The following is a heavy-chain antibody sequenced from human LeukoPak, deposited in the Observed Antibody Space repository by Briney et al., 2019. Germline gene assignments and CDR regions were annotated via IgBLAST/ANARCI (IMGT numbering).Heavy chain of an antibody. CDR3: TRDIGGRSAY. CDR1: GFSFSSFW. J-gene: IGHJ4*02. Sequence: GGSLRLSCAAYGFSFSSFWMHWVRQAPGQGLVWVSRLNEDGGITNYADFAKGRFTISRDNARNTLYLQMNRLSADDTAVYYCTRDIGGRSAYWGQGTLVTVSS. D-gene: IGHD3-16*01. V-gene: IGHV3-74*01. CDR2: LNEDGGIT.